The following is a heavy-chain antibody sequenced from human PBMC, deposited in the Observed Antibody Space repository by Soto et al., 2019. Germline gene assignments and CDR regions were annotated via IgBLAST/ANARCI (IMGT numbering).Heavy chain of an antibody. CDR2: ISSSSSTI. Sequence: EVQLVESGGGLVQPGGSLRLSCAASRFTFSSYSMNWVRQAPGKGLEWVSYISSSSSTIYYADSVKGRFTISRDNAKNSLYLQMNSLRAEDTAVYYCARDPKRYSIRAFDIWGQGTMVTVSS. D-gene: IGHD3-9*01. CDR1: RFTFSSYS. V-gene: IGHV3-48*01. J-gene: IGHJ3*02. CDR3: ARDPKRYSIRAFDI.